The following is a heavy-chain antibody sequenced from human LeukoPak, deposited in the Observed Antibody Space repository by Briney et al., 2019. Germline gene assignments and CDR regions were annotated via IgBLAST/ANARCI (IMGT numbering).Heavy chain of an antibody. J-gene: IGHJ6*03. D-gene: IGHD6-13*01. CDR2: IKQDGSEK. CDR1: GFTFSSYW. CDR3: ARVPSSSWYGSYYYYMDV. Sequence: GGSLRLSCAASGFTFSSYWMSWVRQAPGKGLEWVANIKQDGSEKYYVDSVKGRFTISRDNAKNSLYLQMNSLRAEDTAVYYCARVPSSSWYGSYYYYMDVWGKGTTVTVSS. V-gene: IGHV3-7*04.